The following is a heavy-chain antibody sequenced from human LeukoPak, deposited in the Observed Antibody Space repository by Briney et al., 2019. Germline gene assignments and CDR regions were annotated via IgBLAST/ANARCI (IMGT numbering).Heavy chain of an antibody. CDR1: GFSVSNNY. Sequence: PGGSLRLSCVTSGFSVSNNYMSWVRQAPGKGLEWVSVISSAGGTYYADSVKARFTISRDISKNTLFLLMNSLTVEDTAIYYCAKDPILDTAMVSVWGQGTTVTVSS. V-gene: IGHV3-66*01. D-gene: IGHD5-18*01. CDR3: AKDPILDTAMVSV. CDR2: ISSAGGT. J-gene: IGHJ6*02.